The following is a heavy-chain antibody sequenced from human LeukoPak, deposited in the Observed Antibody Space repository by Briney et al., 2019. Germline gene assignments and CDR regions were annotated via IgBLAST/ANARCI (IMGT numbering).Heavy chain of an antibody. CDR3: ARAISSSGGGNDFDY. J-gene: IGHJ4*02. CDR1: GYTFTGYY. CDR2: INPNSGGK. Sequence: ASVKVSCKASGYTFTGYYMHWVRQAPGQGLEWMGWINPNSGGKNYAQKFQGRVTMTRDTSISTAYMELSRLRSDDTAVYYCARAISSSGGGNDFDYWGQGTLVTVSS. V-gene: IGHV1-2*02. D-gene: IGHD6-13*01.